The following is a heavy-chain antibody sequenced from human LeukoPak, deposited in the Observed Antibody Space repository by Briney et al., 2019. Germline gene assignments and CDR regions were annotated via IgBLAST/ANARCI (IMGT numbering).Heavy chain of an antibody. Sequence: GGSLRLSCAASGLTLSSHGVTWVRQPPGKGLEWVSGISSGGGLTYYADSVKGRFTISRDNSKNTVFLQMNSLRAEDTAVYYCARDAAAGNDYWGQGTLVTVSS. CDR1: GLTLSSHG. J-gene: IGHJ4*02. D-gene: IGHD6-13*01. V-gene: IGHV3-23*01. CDR3: ARDAAAGNDY. CDR2: ISSGGGLT.